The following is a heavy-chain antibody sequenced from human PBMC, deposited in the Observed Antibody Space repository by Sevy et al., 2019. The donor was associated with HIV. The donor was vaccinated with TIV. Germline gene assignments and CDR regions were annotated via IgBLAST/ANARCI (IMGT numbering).Heavy chain of an antibody. CDR1: GFTFSNYN. Sequence: GGSLRLSCAASGFTFSNYNMNWVRQAPGKGLEWVSSITGSGNYIYYADSLKGRFTASRDNAKNSLYLQMNSLRAEDTAVYYCARDFPVGTTSTFDYWGQGTLVTVSS. J-gene: IGHJ4*02. D-gene: IGHD1-26*01. V-gene: IGHV3-21*01. CDR2: ITGSGNYI. CDR3: ARDFPVGTTSTFDY.